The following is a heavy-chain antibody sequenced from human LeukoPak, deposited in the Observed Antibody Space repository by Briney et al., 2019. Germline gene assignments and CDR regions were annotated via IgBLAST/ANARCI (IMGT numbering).Heavy chain of an antibody. CDR2: IKQDGSEK. V-gene: IGHV3-7*01. J-gene: IGHJ4*02. CDR3: ASPYGDSLNYFDY. D-gene: IGHD4-17*01. Sequence: GGSLRLSCAASGFTFSSYWMSWVRQAPGKGLEWVANIKQDGSEKYYVDSVKGRFTISRDNAKNSLYLQMNSLRAEDTAVYYCASPYGDSLNYFDYWDQGTLVTVSS. CDR1: GFTFSSYW.